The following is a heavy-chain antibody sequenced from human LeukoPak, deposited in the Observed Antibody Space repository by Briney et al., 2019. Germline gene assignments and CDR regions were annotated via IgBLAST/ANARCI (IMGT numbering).Heavy chain of an antibody. D-gene: IGHD3-22*01. CDR2: ISGSGGST. CDR1: GFTFSGYA. J-gene: IGHJ4*02. V-gene: IGHV3-23*01. CDR3: ASTQSSGYYKSFDY. Sequence: PGGSLRLSCAASGFTFSGYAMSWVRQAPGKGLEWVSAISGSGGSTYYADSVKGRFTISRDNSKNTLYLQMNSLRAEDTAVYYCASTQSSGYYKSFDYWGQGTLVTVSS.